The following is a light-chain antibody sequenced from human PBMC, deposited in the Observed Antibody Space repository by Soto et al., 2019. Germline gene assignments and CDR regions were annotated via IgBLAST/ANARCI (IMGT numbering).Light chain of an antibody. V-gene: IGKV3-11*01. CDR3: QQRSKWPPIP. J-gene: IGKJ5*01. Sequence: EIVLTQSPATLSLSPGERATLSCRASQSVSIYLAWYQQKPGQAPRLLIYDASNRATGIPARFSGSGSGTDFTLTISRLEPEDFAVYYCQQRSKWPPIPFGQGTRLAI. CDR2: DAS. CDR1: QSVSIY.